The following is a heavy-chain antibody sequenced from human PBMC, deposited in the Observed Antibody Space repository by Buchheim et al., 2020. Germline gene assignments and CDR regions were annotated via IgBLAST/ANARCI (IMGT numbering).Heavy chain of an antibody. Sequence: QVQLQESGPGLVKPSQTLSLTCTVSGGSISSGSYYWSWIRQPAGKGLEWIGRIYTSGSTNYNPSLKSRVTISVDTSKNQFSLKLSSVTAADTAVYYCAIQAYCGGDCYSDYWGQGTL. CDR1: GGSISSGSYY. V-gene: IGHV4-61*02. J-gene: IGHJ4*02. CDR3: AIQAYCGGDCYSDY. CDR2: IYTSGST. D-gene: IGHD2-21*01.